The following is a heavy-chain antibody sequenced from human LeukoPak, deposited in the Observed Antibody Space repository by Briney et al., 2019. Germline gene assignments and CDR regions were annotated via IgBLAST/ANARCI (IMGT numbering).Heavy chain of an antibody. Sequence: SETLSLTCTVSGGSISSSSYYWGWIRQPPGKGLEWIGSIYYSGSTYYNPSLKSRVTISVDTSKNQFSLKLSSVTAADTAVYYCAKYSGKQGDDFNYWGQGTLVTVSS. CDR1: GGSISSSSYY. CDR3: AKYSGKQGDDFNY. D-gene: IGHD2-21*01. CDR2: IYYSGST. V-gene: IGHV4-39*07. J-gene: IGHJ4*02.